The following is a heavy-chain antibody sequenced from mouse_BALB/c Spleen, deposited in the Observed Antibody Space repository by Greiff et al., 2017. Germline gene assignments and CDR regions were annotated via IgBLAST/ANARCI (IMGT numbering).Heavy chain of an antibody. CDR3: AREGLYYSSREAWFAY. CDR1: GYPFTDYA. V-gene: IGHV1-67*01. J-gene: IGHJ3*01. Sequence: VPLQQSGPELVKPGVSVQLSCPGSGYPFTDYALHWVKQSHAKSLEWIGVISTYYCNTNYNQTFKGKATMTVDKSSSTVYMELARLTSEDSAIYYWAREGLYYSSREAWFAYWGQGTLGTVSA. CDR2: ISTYYCNT. D-gene: IGHD1-1*01.